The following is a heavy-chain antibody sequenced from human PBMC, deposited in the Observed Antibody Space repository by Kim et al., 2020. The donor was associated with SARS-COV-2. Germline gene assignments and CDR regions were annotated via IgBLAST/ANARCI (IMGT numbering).Heavy chain of an antibody. Sequence: SETLSLTCTVSGGSISSGSYYWSWIRQPAGKGLEWIGRIYTSGSTNYNPSLKSRVTISVDTSKNQFSLKLSSVTAADTAVYYCARADTAMVTTYYFDYWGQGTLVTVSS. J-gene: IGHJ4*02. V-gene: IGHV4-61*02. D-gene: IGHD5-18*01. CDR3: ARADTAMVTTYYFDY. CDR1: GGSISSGSYY. CDR2: IYTSGST.